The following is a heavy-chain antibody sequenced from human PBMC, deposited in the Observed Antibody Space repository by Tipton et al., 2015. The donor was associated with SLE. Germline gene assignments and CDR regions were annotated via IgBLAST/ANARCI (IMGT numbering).Heavy chain of an antibody. D-gene: IGHD3-10*02. CDR3: ARVVRYGMVV. J-gene: IGHJ6*02. CDR2: INPDGSEK. CDR1: GFSYSASW. V-gene: IGHV3-7*03. Sequence: SLRLSCAASGFSYSASWMSWLRQAPGKGPEWVANINPDGSEKYYVDSVQGRFTISRDNAWNSVYLQMDSLRADDDTAVYYCARVVRYGMVVWGQGATVTVSS.